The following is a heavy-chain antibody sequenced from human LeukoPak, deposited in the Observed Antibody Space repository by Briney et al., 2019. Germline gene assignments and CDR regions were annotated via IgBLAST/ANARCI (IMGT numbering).Heavy chain of an antibody. Sequence: PGGSLRLSCAASGFTFDDYAMHWVRQAPGKGLEWVSLISGDGGITYYADSVKGRFTISRDNSKNSLYLQMNSLRTEDTALYYFAIMPQEWGQGTLVTASS. CDR2: ISGDGGIT. CDR3: AIMPQE. D-gene: IGHD2-2*01. CDR1: GFTFDDYA. V-gene: IGHV3-43*02. J-gene: IGHJ4*02.